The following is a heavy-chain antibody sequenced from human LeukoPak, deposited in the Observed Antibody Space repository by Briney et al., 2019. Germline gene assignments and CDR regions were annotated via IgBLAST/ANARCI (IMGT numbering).Heavy chain of an antibody. CDR2: ISGSGGST. CDR1: RFTFSSYA. D-gene: IGHD3-3*01. J-gene: IGHJ4*02. Sequence: GGSLRLSCAASRFTFSSYAMSWVRQAPGKGLEWVSAISGSGGSTYYADSVKGRFTISRDNSKNTLYLQMNSLRAEDTAVYYCAKDRRAIFGVVLDYWGQGTLVTVSS. CDR3: AKDRRAIFGVVLDY. V-gene: IGHV3-23*01.